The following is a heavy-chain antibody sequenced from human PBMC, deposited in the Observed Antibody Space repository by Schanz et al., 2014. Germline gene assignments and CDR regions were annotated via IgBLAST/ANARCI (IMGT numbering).Heavy chain of an antibody. CDR3: AKGPYYYYYMDV. V-gene: IGHV3-48*01. Sequence: EVQLLESGGGLVQPGGSLRLSCAASGFTFSSHWMHWVRQDPGKGLVWISYITYNGGTIYYADSVKGRFTISRDNAKNSLYLEMNSLRADDTAVYYCAKGPYYYYYMDVWGNGTTVTVSS. CDR2: ITYNGGTI. CDR1: GFTFSSHW. J-gene: IGHJ6*03.